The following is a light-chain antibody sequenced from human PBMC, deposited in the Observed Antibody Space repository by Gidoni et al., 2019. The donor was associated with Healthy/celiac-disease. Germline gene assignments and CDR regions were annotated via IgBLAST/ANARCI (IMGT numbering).Light chain of an antibody. J-gene: IGKJ3*01. Sequence: EIVLTQSPATLSFSPGERATLSCRAIQSVSSYLAWSQQKPGEAPRLLIYDASTRATGIPARFSVSGSGTEFTLNISSLEPEDFAVYYCQQRSNWPTFGPGTKVDIK. V-gene: IGKV3-11*01. CDR2: DAS. CDR1: QSVSSY. CDR3: QQRSNWPT.